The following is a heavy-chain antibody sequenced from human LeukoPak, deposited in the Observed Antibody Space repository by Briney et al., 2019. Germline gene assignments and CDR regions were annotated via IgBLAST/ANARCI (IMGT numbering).Heavy chain of an antibody. CDR2: INTDGSTT. CDR1: GFTFSNDW. J-gene: IGHJ4*02. D-gene: IGHD1-26*01. V-gene: IGHV3-74*01. Sequence: GGSLRLSCAASGFTFSNDWMHWVRQAPGKGLVWVSRINTDGSTTTYADPVKGRFTISRDNAKNTLYLQMNSLRVEDTAVYYCARGRGGSYHYWGQGTLVTVSS. CDR3: ARGRGGSYHY.